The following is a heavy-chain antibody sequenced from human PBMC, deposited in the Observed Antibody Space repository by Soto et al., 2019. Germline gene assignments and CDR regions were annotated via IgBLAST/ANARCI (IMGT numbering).Heavy chain of an antibody. V-gene: IGHV3-23*01. CDR2: ISGSGDST. Sequence: EVQLLESWGGLVQAGGSLRLSCAASGFTFRSYAMSWVDQAPGKGLELVSGISGSGDSTSYTDSVKGRWTISRDKSKNTLYVQMNSLTAEDTAVYYCATDQAHYYLSVSYYDSYYYGLDVWGQATTVTVSS. D-gene: IGHD3-10*01. CDR3: ATDQAHYYLSVSYYDSYYYGLDV. CDR1: GFTFRSYA. J-gene: IGHJ6*02.